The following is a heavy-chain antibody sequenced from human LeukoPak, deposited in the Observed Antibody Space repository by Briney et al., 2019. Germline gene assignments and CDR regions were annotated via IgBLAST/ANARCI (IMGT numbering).Heavy chain of an antibody. CDR1: GFTFSSYA. J-gene: IGHJ4*02. D-gene: IGHD4-23*01. Sequence: GGSLRLSCAASGFTFSSYAMSWVRQAPGKGLEWVSSLTTDGGSTEYADSVKGRFTISRDNSKNTLYLQMNSLRAEDTALYYCAKSLVRWAFDYWGQGTLVTVSS. V-gene: IGHV3-23*01. CDR2: LTTDGGST. CDR3: AKSLVRWAFDY.